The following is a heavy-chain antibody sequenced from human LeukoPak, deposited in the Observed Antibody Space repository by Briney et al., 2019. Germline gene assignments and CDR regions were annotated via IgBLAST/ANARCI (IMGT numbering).Heavy chain of an antibody. D-gene: IGHD3-22*01. J-gene: IGHJ5*02. CDR3: ARDSGYYYDSSGYL. V-gene: IGHV1-69*04. Sequence: ASVKVSCKASGGTFSSYAISWVRQAPGQGLEWMGRIIPILGIANYAQKFQGRVTMTRDTSTSTVYMELSSLRSEDTAVYYCARDSGYYYDSSGYLWGQGTLVTVSS. CDR2: IIPILGIA. CDR1: GGTFSSYA.